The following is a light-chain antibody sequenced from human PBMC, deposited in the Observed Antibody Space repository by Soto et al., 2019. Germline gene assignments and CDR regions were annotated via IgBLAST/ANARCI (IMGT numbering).Light chain of an antibody. J-gene: IGKJ1*01. CDR2: GAS. V-gene: IGKV1-6*01. CDR3: LHDHHSPWT. Sequence: AIQMTQSPSSLSASGGDRVTITCRASKVIRNDLGWYQQKPGKAPKLLIYGASNLQSGVPSRFSGSGSGTDFTLTITSLQPEDFATYYCLHDHHSPWTFGQGTKVDIK. CDR1: KVIRND.